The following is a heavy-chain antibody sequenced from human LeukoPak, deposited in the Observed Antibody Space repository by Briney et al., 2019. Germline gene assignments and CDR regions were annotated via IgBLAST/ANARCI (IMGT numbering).Heavy chain of an antibody. CDR1: GGTFSSYA. Sequence: VASVKVSCKASGGTFSSYAISWVRQAPGQGLEWMGGIIPIFGTANYAQKFQGRVTITADESTSTAYMELSSLRSEDTAVYYCASMTTVTYNWFDPWGQGTLATVSS. CDR3: ASMTTVTYNWFDP. CDR2: IIPIFGTA. V-gene: IGHV1-69*13. J-gene: IGHJ5*02. D-gene: IGHD4-11*01.